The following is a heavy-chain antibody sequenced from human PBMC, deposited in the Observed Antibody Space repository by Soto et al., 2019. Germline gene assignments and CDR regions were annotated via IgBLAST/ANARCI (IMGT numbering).Heavy chain of an antibody. J-gene: IGHJ3*01. CDR1: GGSISSSNW. CDR3: GRVLKTVGWDNDVFDL. Sequence: SETLSLTCAVSGGSISSSNWWSWVRQPPGKGLEWIGEIYHSGSTNYNPSLKSRVTISVDKSKNQFSLKLSSVTAADTAVYYCGRVLKTVGWDNDVFDLWGQGTMVTVSS. CDR2: IYHSGST. V-gene: IGHV4-4*02. D-gene: IGHD6-19*01.